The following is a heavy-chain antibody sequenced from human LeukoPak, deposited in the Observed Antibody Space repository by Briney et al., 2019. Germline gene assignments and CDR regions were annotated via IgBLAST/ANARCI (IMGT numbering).Heavy chain of an antibody. CDR1: GGSISSYY. Sequence: SETLSLTCTVSGGSISSYYWSWIRQPPGKGLEWIGYIYYSGSTNYNPSLKSRVTISVDTSKNQFSLKLSSVTAADTAVYYCARGLDYDFWSGFNFDYWGQGTLVTVSS. V-gene: IGHV4-59*01. CDR3: ARGLDYDFWSGFNFDY. CDR2: IYYSGST. J-gene: IGHJ4*02. D-gene: IGHD3-3*01.